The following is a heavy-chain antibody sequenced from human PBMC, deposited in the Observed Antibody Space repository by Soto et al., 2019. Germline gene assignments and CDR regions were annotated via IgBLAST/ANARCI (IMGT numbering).Heavy chain of an antibody. CDR1: GYTFTSYG. J-gene: IGHJ4*02. D-gene: IGHD1-20*01. V-gene: IGHV1-18*01. CDR2: ISAYNGNT. CDR3: ARGLNLYYFDY. Sequence: ASVKVSCKASGYTFTSYGISWVRQAPGQGLEWMGWISAYNGNTNYSQKFQVRVTITRDTSASTAYMELSSLRSEDTAVYYCARGLNLYYFDYWGQGTLVTVSS.